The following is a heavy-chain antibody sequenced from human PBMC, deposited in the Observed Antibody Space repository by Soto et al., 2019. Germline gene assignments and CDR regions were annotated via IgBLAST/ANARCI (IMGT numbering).Heavy chain of an antibody. V-gene: IGHV1-18*01. Sequence: QVQVVQSGAEVKKPGASVKVACKASGYSFDPFGMSWVRQAPGPGLEWMGWISIERGDTNSAQKFQDRGTMTTDTSTSTAYMELRSLTSDDTAVYYCARCYCSVGSCFTCWHFDLWGRGTLVTVSS. CDR3: ARCYCSVGSCFTCWHFDL. J-gene: IGHJ2*01. D-gene: IGHD2-15*01. CDR1: GYSFDPFG. CDR2: ISIERGDT.